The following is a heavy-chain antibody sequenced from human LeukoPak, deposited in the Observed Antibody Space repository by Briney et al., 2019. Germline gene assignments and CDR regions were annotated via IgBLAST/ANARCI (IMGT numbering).Heavy chain of an antibody. J-gene: IGHJ4*02. V-gene: IGHV4-4*07. Sequence: SETLSLTCTVSGGSISSYYWSWIRQSAGKGLEWIGRIYTSGSTNYNPSLKSRVTMSVDTSKNQFSLKLSSVTAADTAVYYCAKDQTYWYDKSGYYWGQGTLVTVSS. CDR1: GGSISSYY. CDR3: AKDQTYWYDKSGYY. D-gene: IGHD3-22*01. CDR2: IYTSGST.